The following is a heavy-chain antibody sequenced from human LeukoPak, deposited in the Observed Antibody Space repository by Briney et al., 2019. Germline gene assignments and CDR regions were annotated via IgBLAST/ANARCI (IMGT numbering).Heavy chain of an antibody. Sequence: GGSLRLSCAASGFTFSSYDMHWVRQALGKGLEWVSSIGTAGDTYYSGSVKGRFTISRETAKDSFYLQLNSLRAGDTAVYYCARVLGSRTYGLDVWGQGTTVTVSS. CDR1: GFTFSSYD. V-gene: IGHV3-13*04. D-gene: IGHD3-10*01. CDR2: IGTAGDT. J-gene: IGHJ6*02. CDR3: ARVLGSRTYGLDV.